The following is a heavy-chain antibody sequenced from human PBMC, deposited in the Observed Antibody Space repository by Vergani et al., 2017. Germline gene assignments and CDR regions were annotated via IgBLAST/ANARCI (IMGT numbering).Heavy chain of an antibody. CDR1: GFTFSSYP. V-gene: IGHV3-30-3*01. CDR3: ATVISGGYSGYDFEYYFDY. J-gene: IGHJ4*02. CDR2: ISDDGSNK. Sequence: QVQLVESGGGVVQPGRSLRLSCAASGFTFSSYPMHWVRQAPGKGLEWVAVISDDGSNKYYADSVKGRFTISRDNSKNTLYLRMNSLRAEDTAVYYCATVISGGYSGYDFEYYFDYWGQGTLVTVSS. D-gene: IGHD5-12*01.